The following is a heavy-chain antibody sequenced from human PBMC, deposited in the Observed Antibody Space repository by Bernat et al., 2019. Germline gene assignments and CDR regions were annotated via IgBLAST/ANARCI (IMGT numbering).Heavy chain of an antibody. CDR2: IYYSGST. CDR1: GGSISSSSYY. J-gene: IGHJ4*02. CDR3: ARQRYDYVWGSYRYGGGYFDY. V-gene: IGHV4-39*01. D-gene: IGHD3-16*02. Sequence: QLQLQESGPGLVKPSETLSLTCTVSGGSISSSSYYWGWIRQPPGKGLEWIGSIYYSGSTYYNPSLKSRVTISVDTSKNQLSLKLSSVTAADTAVYYCARQRYDYVWGSYRYGGGYFDYWGQGTLVTVSS.